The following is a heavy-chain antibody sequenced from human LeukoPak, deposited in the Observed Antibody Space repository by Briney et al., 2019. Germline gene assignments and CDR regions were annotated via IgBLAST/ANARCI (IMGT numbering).Heavy chain of an antibody. CDR2: ISNSGST. J-gene: IGHJ4*02. CDR1: GASVSSGTYF. D-gene: IGHD1-26*01. Sequence: PSETLSLTCTVSGASVSSGTYFWSWIRQPPGKGLEWIGYISNSGSTNYNPSLKSRVTISADTSKNQFSLKLSSVTAADTAVYYCARDRRAYSGTDYWGQGTLVTVSS. V-gene: IGHV4-61*01. CDR3: ARDRRAYSGTDY.